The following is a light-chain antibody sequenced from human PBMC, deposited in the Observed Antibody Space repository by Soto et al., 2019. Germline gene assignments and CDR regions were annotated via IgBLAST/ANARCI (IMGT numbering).Light chain of an antibody. CDR1: NIGSKS. CDR3: LVWDSRSEHYV. V-gene: IGLV3-21*02. CDR2: DDS. J-gene: IGLJ1*01. Sequence: SYDLTQSPSVSVAPGQTVSITCGGYNIGSKSVHWYQQKPGQAPVLVVYDDSDRRSGIPERFSGSNSGNTATLTITRVEAGDEADYHCLVWDSRSEHYVFGTGTKVTV.